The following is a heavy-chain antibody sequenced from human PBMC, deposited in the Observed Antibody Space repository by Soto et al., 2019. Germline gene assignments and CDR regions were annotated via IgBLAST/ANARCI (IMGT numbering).Heavy chain of an antibody. V-gene: IGHV3-48*03. J-gene: IGHJ6*02. CDR1: GFTFSSYE. Sequence: GGSLRLSCAASGFTFSSYEMNWVRQAPGKGPEWVSYISSSGSTIYYADSVKGRFTISRDNAKNSLYLQMNSLRAEDTAVYYCARAPYYYGMDVWGQGTTVTVSS. CDR3: ARAPYYYGMDV. CDR2: ISSSGSTI.